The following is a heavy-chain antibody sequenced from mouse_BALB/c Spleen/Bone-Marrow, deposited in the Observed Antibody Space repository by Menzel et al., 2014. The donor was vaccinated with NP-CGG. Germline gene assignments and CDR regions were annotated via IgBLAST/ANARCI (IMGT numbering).Heavy chain of an antibody. CDR1: GFSLTSYG. CDR3: ASPIYYDYPLFAY. V-gene: IGHV2-9*02. CDR2: IWAGGST. D-gene: IGHD2-4*01. Sequence: VQLQQSGPGLVAPSQSLSITCTVSGFSLTSYGVHWVRQPPGKGLEWLGVIWAGGSTNYNSALMSRLSISKDNSKSQVFLKMNSLQTDDTAMYYYASPIYYDYPLFAYWGQGTLVTVSA. J-gene: IGHJ3*01.